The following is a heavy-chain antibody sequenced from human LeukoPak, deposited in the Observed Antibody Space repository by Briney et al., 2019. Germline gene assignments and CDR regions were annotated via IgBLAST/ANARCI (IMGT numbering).Heavy chain of an antibody. CDR3: AGSSWSADGFLYYGMDV. CDR1: GGSFSGYY. D-gene: IGHD6-13*01. J-gene: IGHJ6*02. CDR2: INHSGST. Sequence: SETLSLTCAVYGGSFSGYYWSWIRQPPGKGLEWIGEINHSGSTNYNPSLKSRVTISVDTSKNQFSLKLSSVTAADTAVYYCAGSSWSADGFLYYGMDVWGQGTLVTVSS. V-gene: IGHV4-34*01.